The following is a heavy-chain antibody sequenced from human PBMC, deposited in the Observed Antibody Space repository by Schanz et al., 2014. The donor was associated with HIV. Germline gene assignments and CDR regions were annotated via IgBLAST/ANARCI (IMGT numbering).Heavy chain of an antibody. D-gene: IGHD6-13*01. J-gene: IGHJ4*02. CDR2: IWFDGSNK. V-gene: IGHV3-33*06. Sequence: QVQLVESGGGVVQPGRSLRLSCAASGFTFSSYGMHWVRQVPGKGLEWVAVIWFDGSNKYYGDSVKGRFTIARDNSKNTLYLQMNSLRAEDTAVYYCAKEEQQLGGVGGYHFDYWGQGTLVTVSS. CDR1: GFTFSSYG. CDR3: AKEEQQLGGVGGYHFDY.